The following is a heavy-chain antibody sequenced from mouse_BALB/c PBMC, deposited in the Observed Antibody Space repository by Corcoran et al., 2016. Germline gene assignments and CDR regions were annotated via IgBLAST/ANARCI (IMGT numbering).Heavy chain of an antibody. Sequence: LVKTGASVTISCKASGYSFTGYYMHWVKQSHGKSLEWIGYISCYNGATSYNQKFKGKATFTVDTSSSTAYMQFNSLTSEDSAVYYCARKKNGNAMDYWGQGTSVTVSS. CDR1: GYSFTGYY. V-gene: IGHV1S34*01. CDR2: ISCYNGAT. CDR3: ARKKNGNAMDY. J-gene: IGHJ4*01. D-gene: IGHD1-3*01.